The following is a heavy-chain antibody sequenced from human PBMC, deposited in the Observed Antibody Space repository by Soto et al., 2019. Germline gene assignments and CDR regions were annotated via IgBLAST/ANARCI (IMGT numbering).Heavy chain of an antibody. D-gene: IGHD3-9*01. J-gene: IGHJ4*02. CDR2: ISGSGGST. V-gene: IGHV3-23*01. CDR3: AKGQYYDILAWDY. Sequence: GGSMRLSCAAAGFTFSSYGMSWVRQAPGKGLEWVSAISGSGGSTYYADSVKGRFTISRDNSKNTLYLQMNSLRAEDTAVYYCAKGQYYDILAWDYWGQGTLVTVSS. CDR1: GFTFSSYG.